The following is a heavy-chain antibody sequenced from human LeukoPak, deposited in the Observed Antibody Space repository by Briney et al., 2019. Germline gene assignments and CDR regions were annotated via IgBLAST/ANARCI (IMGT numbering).Heavy chain of an antibody. D-gene: IGHD3-22*01. V-gene: IGHV4-39*01. CDR3: AAYYYDSSGYYS. J-gene: IGHJ6*04. Sequence: PSETLSLTCTVSGGSISSSSYYWGWIRQPPGKGLEWIGSIYYSGSTYYNPSLKSRVTISVDTSKNQFSLKLSSVTAADTAVYYCAAYYYDSSGYYSWAKGTTVTVSS. CDR1: GGSISSSSYY. CDR2: IYYSGST.